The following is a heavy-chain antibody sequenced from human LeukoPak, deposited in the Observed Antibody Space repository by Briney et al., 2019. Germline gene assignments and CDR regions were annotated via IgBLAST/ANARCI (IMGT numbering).Heavy chain of an antibody. CDR2: IYYSGST. V-gene: IGHV4-59*01. Sequence: SETLSLTCTVSGGSISSYYWSWMRQPPGKGLEWIGYIYYSGSTDYNPSLKSRVTISVDTSKNQFSLKLSSVTAADTAVYYCARDKIGRGFDYWGQGTLVTVSS. J-gene: IGHJ4*02. CDR1: GGSISSYY. CDR3: ARDKIGRGFDY.